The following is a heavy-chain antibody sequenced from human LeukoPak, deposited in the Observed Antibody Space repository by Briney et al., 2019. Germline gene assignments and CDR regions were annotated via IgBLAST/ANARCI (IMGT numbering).Heavy chain of an antibody. CDR3: ARDQGYYYDSSGYRNFDY. CDR1: GVSISSYY. Sequence: SETLSLTCTVSGVSISSYYWSWIRQPAGKGLEWIGRIYTSGSTNYNPSLKSRVTMSVDTSKNQFSLKLSSVTAADTAVYYCARDQGYYYDSSGYRNFDYWGQGTLVTVSS. D-gene: IGHD3-22*01. V-gene: IGHV4-4*07. J-gene: IGHJ4*02. CDR2: IYTSGST.